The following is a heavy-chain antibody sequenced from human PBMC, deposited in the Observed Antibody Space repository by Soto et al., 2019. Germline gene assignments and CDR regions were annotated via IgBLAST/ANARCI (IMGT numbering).Heavy chain of an antibody. CDR1: GYTFTSYD. Sequence: GASVKVSCKASGYTFTSYDINWVRQATGQGLEWMGWMNPNSGNTGYAQKFQGRVTMTRDTSASTAYMELSSLRSEDTAVYYCAREMRPNHYYYYGMDVWGQGTTVTVSS. CDR2: MNPNSGNT. J-gene: IGHJ6*02. CDR3: AREMRPNHYYYYGMDV. V-gene: IGHV1-8*01. D-gene: IGHD7-27*01.